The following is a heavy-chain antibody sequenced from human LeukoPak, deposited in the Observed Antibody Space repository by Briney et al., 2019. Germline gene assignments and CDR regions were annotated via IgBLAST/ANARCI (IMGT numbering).Heavy chain of an antibody. CDR1: GFTFDDYA. CDR2: ISGDGGST. D-gene: IGHD3-22*01. CDR3: AKGLYYYDSSGSLSDFDY. J-gene: IGHJ4*02. V-gene: IGHV3-43*02. Sequence: HPGGSLRLSCAASGFTFDDYAMHWVRQAPGKGLEWVSLISGDGGSTYYADSVKGRFTISRDNSKNSLYLQMNSLRTEDTALYYCAKGLYYYDSSGSLSDFDYWGQGTLVTASS.